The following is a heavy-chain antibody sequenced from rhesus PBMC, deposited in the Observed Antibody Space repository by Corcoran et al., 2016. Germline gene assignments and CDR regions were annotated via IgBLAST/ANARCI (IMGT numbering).Heavy chain of an antibody. CDR3: TDYTAWFAY. CDR1: GFTFSNYW. CDR2: IRFKSDNYAT. Sequence: EVKLEESGGGLVQPGGSMKLSCVASGFTFSNYWMNWVRQSPEKGLEWVAQIRFKSDNYATYYAESVKGRFTISRDDSKSSVYLQMNNLRAEDTGIYYCTDYTAWFAYWGQGTLVTVSA. J-gene: IGHJ3*01. D-gene: IGHD2-39*02. V-gene: IGHV3-30*01.